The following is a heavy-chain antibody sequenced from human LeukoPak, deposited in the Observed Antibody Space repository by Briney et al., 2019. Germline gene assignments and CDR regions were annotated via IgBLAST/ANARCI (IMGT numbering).Heavy chain of an antibody. CDR1: GYSFTSYW. CDR3: ATDYVFGVYAFDI. V-gene: IGHV5-51*01. Sequence: GESLKISCKGSGYSFTSYWIGWVRQMPAKGLEWMGIIYPGDSDTRYSPSFQGQVTISADNSISTAYLQWSSLKASDTAMYYCATDYVFGVYAFDIWGQGTVVTVSS. CDR2: IYPGDSDT. J-gene: IGHJ3*02. D-gene: IGHD3-16*01.